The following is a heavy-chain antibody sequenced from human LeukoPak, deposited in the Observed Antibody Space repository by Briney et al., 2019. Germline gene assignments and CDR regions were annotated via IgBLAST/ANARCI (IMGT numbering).Heavy chain of an antibody. J-gene: IGHJ4*02. CDR2: IYYSGST. CDR3: ARVLLAGTNGEWPFDY. CDR1: GGSISSYY. D-gene: IGHD6-19*01. Sequence: SETLSLTCTVSGGSISSYYWSWLRQPPGKGLEWIGYIYYSGSTNYNPSLKCRVTISVDTSKNQFSLKLSSVTAADTAVYYCARVLLAGTNGEWPFDYWGQGTLVTVSS. V-gene: IGHV4-59*01.